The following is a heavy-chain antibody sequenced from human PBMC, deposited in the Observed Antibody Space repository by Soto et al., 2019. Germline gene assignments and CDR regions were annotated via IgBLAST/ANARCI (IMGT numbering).Heavy chain of an antibody. J-gene: IGHJ6*02. D-gene: IGHD6-19*01. CDR2: IKSKTDGGTT. CDR3: TTDIIKRAVAGTYYYYGMDV. Sequence: GGSLRLSCAASGFTFSNAWMNWVRQAPGKGLEWVGRIKSKTDGGTTDYAAPVKGRFTISRDDSKNTLYLQMNSLKTEDTAVYYCTTDIIKRAVAGTYYYYGMDVWGQGTTVTVSS. V-gene: IGHV3-15*07. CDR1: GFTFSNAW.